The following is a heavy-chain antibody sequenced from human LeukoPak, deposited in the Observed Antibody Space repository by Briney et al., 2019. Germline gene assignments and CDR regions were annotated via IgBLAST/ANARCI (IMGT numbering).Heavy chain of an antibody. CDR1: GYTFTGYY. Sequence: ASVTVSCKASGYTFTGYYMHWVRQAPGQGLEWMGIINPSGGSTSYAQKFQGRVTMTRDTSTSTVYMELSSLRSEDTAVYYCARGRVYYDSSGYQGLDYWGQGTLVTVSS. V-gene: IGHV1-46*01. D-gene: IGHD3-22*01. J-gene: IGHJ4*02. CDR2: INPSGGST. CDR3: ARGRVYYDSSGYQGLDY.